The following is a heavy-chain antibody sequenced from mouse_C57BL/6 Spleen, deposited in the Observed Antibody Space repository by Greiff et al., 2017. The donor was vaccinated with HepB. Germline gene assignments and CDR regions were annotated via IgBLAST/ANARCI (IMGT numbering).Heavy chain of an antibody. Sequence: VQRVESGPELVKPGASVKISCKASGYTFTDYYINWVKQRPGQGLEWIGWIFPGSGSTYYNEKFKGKATLTVDKSSSTAYMLLSSLTSEDSAVYFCARDYGSSYGWYFDVWGTGTTVTVSS. J-gene: IGHJ1*03. V-gene: IGHV1-75*01. CDR1: GYTFTDYY. D-gene: IGHD1-1*01. CDR3: ARDYGSSYGWYFDV. CDR2: IFPGSGST.